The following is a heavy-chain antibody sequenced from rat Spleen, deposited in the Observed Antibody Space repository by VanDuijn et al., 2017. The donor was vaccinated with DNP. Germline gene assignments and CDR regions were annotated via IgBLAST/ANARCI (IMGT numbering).Heavy chain of an antibody. Sequence: EVQLVESGGGLVQPGRSLKLSCAASKFTFSNYNMAWVRQAPTKGLEWVASISTSGSTTYYRDSVRGRFTISRDNAKNTLYLQMNSLRSEDTATYYCARHGRRVFDYWGQGVMVTVSS. CDR3: ARHGRRVFDY. V-gene: IGHV5-25*01. J-gene: IGHJ2*01. CDR2: ISTSGSTT. D-gene: IGHD1-11*01. CDR1: KFTFSNYN.